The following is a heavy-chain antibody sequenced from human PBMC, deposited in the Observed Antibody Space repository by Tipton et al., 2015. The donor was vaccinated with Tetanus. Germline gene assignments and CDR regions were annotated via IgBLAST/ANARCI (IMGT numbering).Heavy chain of an antibody. CDR1: GGSISSYY. CDR2: IYYSGST. V-gene: IGHV4-59*01. D-gene: IGHD5/OR15-5a*01. Sequence: GLVKPSETLSLTCTVSGGSISSYYWSWIRQPPGKGLEWIGYIYYSGSTNYNPSLKSRVTISVDTSKNQFSLKLSSVTAADTAVYYCARDVSQFDPWGQGTLVTVSS. J-gene: IGHJ5*02. CDR3: ARDVSQFDP.